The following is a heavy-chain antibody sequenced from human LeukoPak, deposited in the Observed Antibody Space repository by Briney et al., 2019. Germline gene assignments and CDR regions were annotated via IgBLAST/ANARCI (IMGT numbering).Heavy chain of an antibody. D-gene: IGHD6-6*01. CDR3: ARQGSSSLGY. CDR1: GYIFISYW. V-gene: IGHV5-10-1*01. J-gene: IGHJ4*02. Sequence: GESLRISCKGSGYIFISYWISWVRQMPGKGLEWMGRIDPGDSYTNYSPSFQGHVTISADKSISTAYLQWSSLKASDTAIYYCARQGSSSLGYWGQGTLVTVSS. CDR2: IDPGDSYT.